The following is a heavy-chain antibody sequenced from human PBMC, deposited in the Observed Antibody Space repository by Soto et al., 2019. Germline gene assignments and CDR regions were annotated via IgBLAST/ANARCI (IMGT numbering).Heavy chain of an antibody. D-gene: IGHD3-22*01. CDR1: GFTFSSYG. CDR3: ARGGIIYDSSGHYLDYYYGMDV. CDR2: IWYDGSNK. V-gene: IGHV3-33*01. Sequence: QVQLVESGGGVVQPGRSLRLSCAASGFTFSSYGMHWVRQAPGKGLEWVAVIWYDGSNKYYADSVKGRFTISRDNSKNTLYLQMNSLRAEDTAVYYCARGGIIYDSSGHYLDYYYGMDVWGQGTTVTVSS. J-gene: IGHJ6*02.